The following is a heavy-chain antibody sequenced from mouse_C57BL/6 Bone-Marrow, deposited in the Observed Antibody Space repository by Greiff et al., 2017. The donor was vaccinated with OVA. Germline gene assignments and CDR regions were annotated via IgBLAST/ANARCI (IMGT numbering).Heavy chain of an antibody. CDR1: GFSLTSYA. V-gene: IGHV2-9-1*01. J-gene: IGHJ4*01. CDR2: IWTGGGT. CDR3: ATPYGSSYNYAMDY. D-gene: IGHD1-1*01. Sequence: VQLVESGPGLVAPSQSLSITCTVSGFSLTSYAISWVRQPPGKGLEWLGVIWTGGGTNCNSALKSRLSISKDNSKSQVFLKMNSLQTDDTARYYCATPYGSSYNYAMDYWGQGTSVTVSS.